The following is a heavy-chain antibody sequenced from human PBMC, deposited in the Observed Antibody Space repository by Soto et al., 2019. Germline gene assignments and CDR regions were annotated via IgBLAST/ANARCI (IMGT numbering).Heavy chain of an antibody. CDR3: AKDTKARPQPYYFDY. CDR2: ISGSGGST. D-gene: IGHD6-6*01. Sequence: PGGSLRLSCAASGFTFSSYAMSWVRQAPGKGLEWVSAISGSGGSTYYADSVKGRFTISRDNSKNTLYLQMNSLRAEDTAVCYCAKDTKARPQPYYFDYWGQGTIVTVYS. V-gene: IGHV3-23*01. J-gene: IGHJ4*02. CDR1: GFTFSSYA.